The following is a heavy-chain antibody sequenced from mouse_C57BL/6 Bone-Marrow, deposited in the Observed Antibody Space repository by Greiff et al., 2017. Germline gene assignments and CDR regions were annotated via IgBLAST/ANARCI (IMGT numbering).Heavy chain of an antibody. V-gene: IGHV5-6*02. CDR3: ARRSYGNSYFDY. CDR1: GFTFSSYG. J-gene: IGHJ2*01. D-gene: IGHD2-1*01. Sequence: VESGGDLVKPGGSLKLSCAASGFTFSSYGMSWVRQTPDKRLEWVATISSGGSYTYYPDSVKGRFTISRDNAKNTLYLQMSSLKSEDTAMYYCARRSYGNSYFDYWGQGTTLTVSS. CDR2: ISSGGSYT.